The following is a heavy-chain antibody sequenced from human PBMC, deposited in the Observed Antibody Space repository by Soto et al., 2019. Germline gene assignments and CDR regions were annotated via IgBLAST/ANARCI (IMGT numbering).Heavy chain of an antibody. D-gene: IGHD2-2*01. Sequence: QVQLVQSGAEVKKPGSSVKVSCKASGGTFSSYAISWVRQAPGQGLEWMGAIIPISDTTNYAQKFQARVTITADESTSTAYMELSSLRSEDTAVYYCARSQGSSTSLEIYYYYFYGMDVWGQGTTVTVSS. J-gene: IGHJ6*02. CDR1: GGTFSSYA. CDR3: ARSQGSSTSLEIYYYYFYGMDV. V-gene: IGHV1-69*01. CDR2: IIPISDTT.